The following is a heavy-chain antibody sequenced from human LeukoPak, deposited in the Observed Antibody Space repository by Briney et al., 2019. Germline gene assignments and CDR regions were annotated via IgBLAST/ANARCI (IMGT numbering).Heavy chain of an antibody. Sequence: KPSETLSLTCAVYGGSYSGYYRSWIRQPPGKGLEWIGEINHSGSTNYNPSLKSRVTISVDTSKNQFSLKLSSVTAADTAVYYCALAVAGTRDAFDIWGQGTMVTVSS. J-gene: IGHJ3*02. CDR1: GGSYSGYY. D-gene: IGHD6-19*01. CDR2: INHSGST. CDR3: ALAVAGTRDAFDI. V-gene: IGHV4-34*01.